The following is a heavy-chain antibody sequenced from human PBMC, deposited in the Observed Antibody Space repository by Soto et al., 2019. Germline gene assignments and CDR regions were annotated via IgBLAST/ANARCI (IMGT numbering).Heavy chain of an antibody. J-gene: IGHJ4*02. V-gene: IGHV3-9*01. D-gene: IGHD3-22*01. CDR1: GFTFDDYA. CDR3: AKDIENSAYEGLDY. Sequence: EVQLVESGGGLVQPGRSLRLSCAASGFTFDDYAMHWVRQAPGKGLAWVSGISWNSGSIVYADSVKGRFTISRDNAKNSLHLQMNSLRAEDTALYYCAKDIENSAYEGLDYWGQGTLVTVSS. CDR2: ISWNSGSI.